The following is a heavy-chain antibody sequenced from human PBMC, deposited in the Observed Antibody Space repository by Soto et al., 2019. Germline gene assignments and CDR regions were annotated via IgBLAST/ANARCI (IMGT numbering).Heavy chain of an antibody. CDR1: GYIFTSYY. D-gene: IGHD3-10*01. Sequence: QVPLVQSGAEVKKPGASVKVSCKASGYIFTSYYIHWVRQAPGQGLEWMGWINPFDGSRMFAQSFQGRVTMTRDTSTSTVYMEVSSLRSEDTAVYYCSRVDPGETSPFDHWGQGTLVTVSS. J-gene: IGHJ4*02. V-gene: IGHV1-46*03. CDR3: SRVDPGETSPFDH. CDR2: INPFDGSR.